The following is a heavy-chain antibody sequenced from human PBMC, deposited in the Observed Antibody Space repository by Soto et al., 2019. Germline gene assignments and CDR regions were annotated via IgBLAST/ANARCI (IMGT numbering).Heavy chain of an antibody. Sequence: GGSLRLSCAASGFTFSSYGMHWVRQAPGKGLEWVAVISYDGSNKYYADSVKGRFTISRDNSKNTLYLQMNSLRAEDTAVYYYAKDSSDYYYYGMDVWGQGTTVTVSS. J-gene: IGHJ6*02. CDR3: AKDSSDYYYYGMDV. V-gene: IGHV3-30*18. CDR1: GFTFSSYG. CDR2: ISYDGSNK. D-gene: IGHD6-25*01.